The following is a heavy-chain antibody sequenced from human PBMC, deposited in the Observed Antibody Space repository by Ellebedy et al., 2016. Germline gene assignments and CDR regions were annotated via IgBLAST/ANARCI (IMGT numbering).Heavy chain of an antibody. Sequence: GESLKISXAISGFKFSGYSMSWVRQAPGKGLEWVSFISTSSSFIHYEDSVKGRFTISRDNARNSLFLQMNSLRGEDTAVYYCARVGDMAGKLYGPLDHWGQGTQVTVSS. V-gene: IGHV3-21*01. D-gene: IGHD3-16*01. J-gene: IGHJ4*02. CDR3: ARVGDMAGKLYGPLDH. CDR1: GFKFSGYS. CDR2: ISTSSSFI.